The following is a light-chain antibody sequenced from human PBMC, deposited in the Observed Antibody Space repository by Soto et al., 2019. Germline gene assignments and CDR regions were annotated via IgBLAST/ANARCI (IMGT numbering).Light chain of an antibody. V-gene: IGKV3-20*01. CDR1: QSVSSSY. J-gene: IGKJ2*01. CDR2: GAS. CDR3: QQYPGYT. Sequence: EIVLTQSPGTLSLSPGERATLSCRASQSVSSSYLAWYQQKPGQAPRLLIYGASSRATGIPDRFSGSGSATDFTLTISRLEPEDFAVYYCQQYPGYTFGQGTKLEIK.